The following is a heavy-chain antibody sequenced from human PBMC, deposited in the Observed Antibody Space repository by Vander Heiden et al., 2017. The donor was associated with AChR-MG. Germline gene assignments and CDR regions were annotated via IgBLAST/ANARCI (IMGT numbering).Heavy chain of an antibody. J-gene: IGHJ4*02. CDR2: SSGSGGVT. D-gene: IGHD3-9*01. CDR1: GITFNNYA. CDR3: AKDRCYDSLTGTCPFEQ. Sequence: EVQLLESGGDLVQPGGSLRLSCVASGITFNNYAMSWVRQAPGKGLEWVSGSSGSGGVTYYADSVKGRFTISRDNSKNTLYLQMSSLGAEDTALYYCAKDRCYDSLTGTCPFEQWGQGTPVTVSS. V-gene: IGHV3-23*01.